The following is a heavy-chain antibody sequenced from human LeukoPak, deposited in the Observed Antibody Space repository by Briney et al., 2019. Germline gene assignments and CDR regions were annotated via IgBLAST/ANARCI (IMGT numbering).Heavy chain of an antibody. CDR1: GGSISSYY. V-gene: IGHV4-59*01. CDR3: ARVYGDLTYYYYYGMDV. D-gene: IGHD4-17*01. CDR2: IYYSGST. J-gene: IGHJ6*02. Sequence: SETLSLTCTVSGGSISSYYWSWIRQPPGKGLEWIGYIYYSGSTNYNPSLKSRVTISVDTSKNQFSLKLSSVTAADTAVYYCARVYGDLTYYYYYGMDVWGQGTTVTVSS.